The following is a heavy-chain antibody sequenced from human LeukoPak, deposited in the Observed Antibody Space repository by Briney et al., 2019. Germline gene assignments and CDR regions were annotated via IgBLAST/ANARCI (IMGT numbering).Heavy chain of an antibody. Sequence: SETLSLTGTVSGGSISSYYWNWIRQPPGKGLEWIGYIYYNGSTNYNPSLKSRVTISVDSSKNQFSLKLSSVTAADTAVYYCASSGDRLSAFDPWGQGTLVTVSS. CDR3: ASSGDRLSAFDP. J-gene: IGHJ5*02. CDR2: IYYNGST. D-gene: IGHD7-27*01. V-gene: IGHV4-59*01. CDR1: GGSISSYY.